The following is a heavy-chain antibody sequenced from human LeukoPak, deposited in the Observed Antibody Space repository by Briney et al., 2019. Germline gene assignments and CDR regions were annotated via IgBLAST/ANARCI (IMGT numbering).Heavy chain of an antibody. CDR1: GFNFNNYA. V-gene: IGHV3-64D*08. Sequence: GGSLRLSCSASGFNFNNYAMNWVRQAPGKGLEYVSAISSNVGSTYYADSVKGRCTISRDNSKNTLYLQMSSLRAEDTAVYYCGLAAYYYDSSGSDDAFDIWGQGTMVIVSS. CDR3: GLAAYYYDSSGSDDAFDI. D-gene: IGHD3-22*01. J-gene: IGHJ3*02. CDR2: ISSNVGST.